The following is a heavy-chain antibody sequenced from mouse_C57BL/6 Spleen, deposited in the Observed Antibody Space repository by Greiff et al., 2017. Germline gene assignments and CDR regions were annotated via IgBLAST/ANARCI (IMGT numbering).Heavy chain of an antibody. J-gene: IGHJ3*01. Sequence: QVQLQQPGAELVMPGASVKLSCKASGYTFTSYWMHWVKQRPGQGLEWIGEIDPSDSYTNYNQKFKGKSTLTVDKSSSTAYMQLSSLTYEDSAVYYCATYYSNYMFAYWGQGTLVTVSA. CDR2: IDPSDSYT. CDR1: GYTFTSYW. CDR3: ATYYSNYMFAY. V-gene: IGHV1-69*01. D-gene: IGHD2-5*01.